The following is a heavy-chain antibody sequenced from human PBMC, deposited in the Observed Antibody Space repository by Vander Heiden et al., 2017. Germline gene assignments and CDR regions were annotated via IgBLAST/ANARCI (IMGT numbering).Heavy chain of an antibody. CDR1: GFTFSSNG. CDR2: ISYDGSNK. D-gene: IGHD2-8*01. Sequence: QVQLVESGGGVVQPGRSLRLSCAASGFTFSSNGMHWVRQAPGKGLEWVAVISYDGSNKYYADSVKGRFTISRDNSKNTLYLQMNSLRAEDTAVYYCAKNVGYCTNGVCYPYYYYGMDVWGQGTTVTVSS. J-gene: IGHJ6*02. CDR3: AKNVGYCTNGVCYPYYYYGMDV. V-gene: IGHV3-30*18.